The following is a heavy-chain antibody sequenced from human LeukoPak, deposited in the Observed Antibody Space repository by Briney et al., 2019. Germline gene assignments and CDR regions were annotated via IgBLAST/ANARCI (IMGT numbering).Heavy chain of an antibody. V-gene: IGHV4-59*12. D-gene: IGHD3-22*01. J-gene: IGHJ4*02. CDR2: ISYSGST. CDR1: GGSISSSY. Sequence: PSETLSLTCTVSGGSISSSYWSWIRQPPGKGLEWIGYISYSGSTNYNPSLKSRITISVDTSENQFSPKLSSVTAADTAVYYCARDSFPYYYDSSGYSEFDYWGQGTLVTVSS. CDR3: ARDSFPYYYDSSGYSEFDY.